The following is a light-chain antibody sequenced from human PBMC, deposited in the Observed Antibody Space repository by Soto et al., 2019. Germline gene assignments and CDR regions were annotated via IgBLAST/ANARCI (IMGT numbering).Light chain of an antibody. CDR3: AGWDDSLNGYV. V-gene: IGLV1-40*01. J-gene: IGLJ1*01. Sequence: QSVLTQPPSVSGAPGQRVSISCTGSTSNIGAPYDVHWYQHLPGTAPKLLIYSNNQRPSGVPDRFSGSKSGTSASLAISGLQSEDEADYYCAGWDDSLNGYVFGTGTKLTVL. CDR2: SNN. CDR1: TSNIGAPYD.